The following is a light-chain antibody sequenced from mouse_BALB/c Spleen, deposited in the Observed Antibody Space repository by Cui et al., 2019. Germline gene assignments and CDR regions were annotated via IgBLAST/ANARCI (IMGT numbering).Light chain of an antibody. CDR1: TGAVTTSNY. CDR2: GTN. CDR3: ALWYSNHWV. Sequence: VVVTHSSAITTSPGETVTLTCRSSTGAVTTSNYANWVQEKPDHLFTGLIGGTNNRAPGVPARFSGSLIGDKAALTITGAQTEDEAIYFCALWYSNHWVFGGGTKLTVL. V-gene: IGLV1*01. J-gene: IGLJ1*01.